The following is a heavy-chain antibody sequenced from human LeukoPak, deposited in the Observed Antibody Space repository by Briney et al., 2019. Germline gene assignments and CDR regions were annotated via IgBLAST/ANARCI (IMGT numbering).Heavy chain of an antibody. Sequence: GASVKVSCKVSGYTLTKLSMHWVRQAPGKGLEWRGGFDPEDGETIYAQKFQGRVTMTEDTSTDTAYMELSSLRSEDTAVYYCATRRVYSSSWYGDFDYWGQGTLVTVSS. CDR1: GYTLTKLS. CDR2: FDPEDGET. D-gene: IGHD6-13*01. J-gene: IGHJ4*02. V-gene: IGHV1-24*01. CDR3: ATRRVYSSSWYGDFDY.